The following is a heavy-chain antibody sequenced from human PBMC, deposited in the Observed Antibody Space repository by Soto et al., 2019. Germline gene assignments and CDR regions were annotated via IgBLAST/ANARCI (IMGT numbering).Heavy chain of an antibody. V-gene: IGHV3-30*18. D-gene: IGHD3-22*01. CDR1: GFTFSSYG. CDR3: AKDRDSSGYRYYFDY. J-gene: IGHJ4*02. Sequence: GGSLRLSCAASGFTFSSYGMHWVRQAPGKGLEWVAVISYDGSNKYYADSVKGRFTISRDNSKNTLYLQMNSLRAEDTAVYYCAKDRDSSGYRYYFDYWGQGTLVTVSS. CDR2: ISYDGSNK.